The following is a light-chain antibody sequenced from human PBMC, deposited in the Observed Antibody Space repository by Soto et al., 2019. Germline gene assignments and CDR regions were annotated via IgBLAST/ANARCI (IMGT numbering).Light chain of an antibody. Sequence: QSALTQPASVSGSPGQSITISCTGTDSDIGVYNYVSWYQQYPGKAPKLMIYDVTNRPSGVSNRFSGSKSGNMASLTISVLQAEDEADYYCSSYANYNVVFGGGTKLTVL. CDR3: SSYANYNVV. J-gene: IGLJ2*01. CDR1: DSDIGVYNY. V-gene: IGLV2-14*03. CDR2: DVT.